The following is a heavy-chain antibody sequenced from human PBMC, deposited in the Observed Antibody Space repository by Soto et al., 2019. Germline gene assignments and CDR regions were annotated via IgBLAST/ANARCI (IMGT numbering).Heavy chain of an antibody. CDR1: GGPIGTNH. J-gene: IGHJ4*02. V-gene: IGHV4-59*01. Sequence: SETLSLTCTVSGGPIGTNHWRWLRQSPGKGLEWLGYTYYSGSSNYNPSLKSRITISVDTSKNLRFLELISVTAADTAVCYCSRGAPQELWGQGTLVTVSS. D-gene: IGHD1-26*01. CDR3: SRGAPQEL. CDR2: TYYSGSS.